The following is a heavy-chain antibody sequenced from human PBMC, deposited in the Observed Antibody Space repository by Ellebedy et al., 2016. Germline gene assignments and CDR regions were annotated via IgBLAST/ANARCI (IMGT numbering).Heavy chain of an antibody. J-gene: IGHJ3*02. D-gene: IGHD3-3*01. Sequence: ASVKVSCKASGYTFTSYAMHWVRQAPGQRLEWMGWINAGNGNTKYSQKFQGRVTMTEDTSTDTAYMELSSLRSEDTAVYYCATDQMEWSLRLRRAFDIWGQGTMVTVSS. CDR1: GYTFTSYA. CDR2: INAGNGNT. CDR3: ATDQMEWSLRLRRAFDI. V-gene: IGHV1-3*01.